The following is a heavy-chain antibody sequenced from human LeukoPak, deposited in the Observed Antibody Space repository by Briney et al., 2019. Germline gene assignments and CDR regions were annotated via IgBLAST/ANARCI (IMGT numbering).Heavy chain of an antibody. Sequence: GGSLSLSCASSVFTFSSYGMHWVRQAPGRGLECVAVISFDDKIQKYADSVRGRFTITRDVSKNTLYLQMNGLRPDDTAVYYCARDLFRGAPDYFDYWGRGTLVTVSS. J-gene: IGHJ4*02. V-gene: IGHV3-30*19. D-gene: IGHD1-26*01. CDR3: ARDLFRGAPDYFDY. CDR1: VFTFSSYG. CDR2: ISFDDKIQ.